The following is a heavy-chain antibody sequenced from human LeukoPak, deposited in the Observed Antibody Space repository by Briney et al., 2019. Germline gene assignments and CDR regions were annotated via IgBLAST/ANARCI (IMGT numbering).Heavy chain of an antibody. V-gene: IGHV3-74*01. Sequence: PGGSLRLSCAASGFTFRSYWMHWVRRAPGKGLVWVSHIDTDGSTATYADSVRGRFTISRDNAKNTLYLQMNSLSAEDTAVYYCARGMSSGRYAVDIWGQGTMVTVSS. D-gene: IGHD6-19*01. CDR2: IDTDGSTA. J-gene: IGHJ3*02. CDR3: ARGMSSGRYAVDI. CDR1: GFTFRSYW.